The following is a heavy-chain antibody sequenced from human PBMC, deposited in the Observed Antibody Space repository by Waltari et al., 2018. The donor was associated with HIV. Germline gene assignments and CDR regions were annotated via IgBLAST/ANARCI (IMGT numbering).Heavy chain of an antibody. CDR1: GFTFSDYT. CDR2: ITSSGNYI. Sequence: DVRLVESGGGLVKPGGSLRLSCVGSGFTFSDYTMNWVRQAPGKRLEWVSSITSSGNYIYYADSIKGRFTISRDNANNSLSLQMNSLRVEDTAVYYCARTSGGNFDFWGQGTPVTVSS. J-gene: IGHJ4*02. D-gene: IGHD2-15*01. CDR3: ARTSGGNFDF. V-gene: IGHV3-21*02.